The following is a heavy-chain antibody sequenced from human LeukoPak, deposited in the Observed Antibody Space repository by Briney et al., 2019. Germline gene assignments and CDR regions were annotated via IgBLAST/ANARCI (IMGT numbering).Heavy chain of an antibody. CDR3: AKDSAERVGYFDY. V-gene: IGHV3-9*01. D-gene: IGHD1-26*01. CDR2: ISWNSGSI. CDR1: GFTFDDYA. Sequence: GRSLRLSCAASGFTFDDYAVHWVRQAPGKGLEWVSGISWNSGSIGYADSVERRFTISRDNAKNSLYLQMNSLRAEDRALYCCAKDSAERVGYFDYWGQGTLVTVSS. J-gene: IGHJ4*02.